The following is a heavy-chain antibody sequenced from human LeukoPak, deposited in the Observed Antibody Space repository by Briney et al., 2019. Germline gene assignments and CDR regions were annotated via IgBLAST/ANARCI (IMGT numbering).Heavy chain of an antibody. CDR2: IYYSGST. CDR3: ARDHAGTMGNWFDP. J-gene: IGHJ5*02. D-gene: IGHD3-10*01. CDR1: GGSVSNKY. V-gene: IGHV4-39*07. Sequence: SETLSLTCTVSGGSVSNKYWSWIRQPPGKGLEWIGSIYYSGSTYYNPSLKSRVTISVDTSKNQFSLKLSSVTAADTAVYYCARDHAGTMGNWFDPWGQGTLVTVFS.